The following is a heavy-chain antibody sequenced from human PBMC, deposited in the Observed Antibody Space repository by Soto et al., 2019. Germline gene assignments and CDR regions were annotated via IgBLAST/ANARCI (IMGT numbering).Heavy chain of an antibody. CDR1: GFTFSSYA. J-gene: IGHJ3*02. CDR3: AKDSSVAVVVAATSDAFDI. CDR2: ISGSGGST. V-gene: IGHV3-23*01. D-gene: IGHD2-15*01. Sequence: EVQLLESGGGLVQPGGSLRLSCAASGFTFSSYAMSWVRQAPGKGLEWVSAISGSGGSTYYADSVKGRFTISRDNSKNTLYLQMNSLRAEDTAVYYCAKDSSVAVVVAATSDAFDIWGQGTMVTVSS.